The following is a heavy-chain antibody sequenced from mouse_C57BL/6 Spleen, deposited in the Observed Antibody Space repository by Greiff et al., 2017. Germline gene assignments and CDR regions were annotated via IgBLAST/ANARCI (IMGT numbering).Heavy chain of an antibody. J-gene: IGHJ4*01. CDR1: GFTFTDYY. Sequence: EVKLMESGGGLVQPGGSLSLSCAASGFTFTDYYMSWVRQPPGKALEWLGFIRNKANGYTTEYSASVKGRFTISRDNSQSILYLQMNALRAEDSATYYCARYHYGSSYAMDYWGQGTSVTVSS. V-gene: IGHV7-3*01. D-gene: IGHD1-1*01. CDR3: ARYHYGSSYAMDY. CDR2: IRNKANGYTT.